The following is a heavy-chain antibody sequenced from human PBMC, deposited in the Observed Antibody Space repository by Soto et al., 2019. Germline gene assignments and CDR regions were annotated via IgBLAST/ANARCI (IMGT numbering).Heavy chain of an antibody. J-gene: IGHJ4*02. D-gene: IGHD4-17*01. CDR3: ARQGNGAEGFDY. V-gene: IGHV5-51*01. CDR1: GYSFPSYL. Sequence: GEPLTISSQGSGYSFPSYLIVLVRQMPGKGLEWMGIFYPGDSDTRYSPSFQGQVTISADRSISTAYLQWSSLKPSDTAMYYCARQGNGAEGFDYWGQGTLVTVS. CDR2: FYPGDSDT.